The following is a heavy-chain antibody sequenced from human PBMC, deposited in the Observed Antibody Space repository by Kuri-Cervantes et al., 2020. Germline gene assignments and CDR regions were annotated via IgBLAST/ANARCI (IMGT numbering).Heavy chain of an antibody. J-gene: IGHJ4*02. D-gene: IGHD3-10*01. CDR2: IYYSGST. Sequence: GSLRFSCTVSGGSISSSSYYWGWIRQPPGKGLEWIGSIYYSGSTYYNPSLKSRVTISVDTSKNQFSLKLSSVTAADTAVYYCASQDYYGSGFDYWGQGTLVTVSS. CDR1: GGSISSSSYY. CDR3: ASQDYYGSGFDY. V-gene: IGHV4-39*01.